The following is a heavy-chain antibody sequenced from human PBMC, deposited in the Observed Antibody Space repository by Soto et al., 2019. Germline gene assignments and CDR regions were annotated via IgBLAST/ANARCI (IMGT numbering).Heavy chain of an antibody. Sequence: QLLQSGGGLVQPGGSLTLSCAASGFTFGTTDMSWVRQAPGEGLEWVSTIDGSGGITYYADSVKGRFTISRDNSRNTVYLQMNSLRGDDTALYYCVKNSGWFNTWGQGALVPSPQ. J-gene: IGHJ5*02. CDR1: GFTFGTTD. CDR2: IDGSGGIT. CDR3: VKNSGWFNT. D-gene: IGHD3-10*01. V-gene: IGHV3-23*01.